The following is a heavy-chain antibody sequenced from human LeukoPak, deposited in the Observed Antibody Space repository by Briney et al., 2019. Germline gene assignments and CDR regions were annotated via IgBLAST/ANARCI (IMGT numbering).Heavy chain of an antibody. D-gene: IGHD2-15*01. J-gene: IGHJ4*02. CDR2: ISSSANTI. CDR1: GFTFSTYE. CDR3: ATRSGWTFDY. Sequence: GGSLRLSCAASGFTFSTYEINWVRQAPGKGLEWISYISSSANTIYYADSVKGRFTISRDNAKHSLYLQMNSLRAEDTAVHYCATRSGWTFDYWGQGTLVTVSS. V-gene: IGHV3-48*03.